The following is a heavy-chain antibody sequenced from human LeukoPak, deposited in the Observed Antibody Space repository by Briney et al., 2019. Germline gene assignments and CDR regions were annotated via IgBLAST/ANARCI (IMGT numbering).Heavy chain of an antibody. CDR1: GFTFSSYW. CDR3: ARDLSGVTGYTYGRGIDY. Sequence: PGGSLRLSYAASGFTFSSYWMSWVRQAPGKGLEWVANIKKDGSEKYYVDSVKGRFTISRDNAKTSLYLQMNSLRAEDTAVYYCARDLSGVTGYTYGRGIDYWGQGTLVTVSS. J-gene: IGHJ4*02. V-gene: IGHV3-7*01. D-gene: IGHD5-18*01. CDR2: IKKDGSEK.